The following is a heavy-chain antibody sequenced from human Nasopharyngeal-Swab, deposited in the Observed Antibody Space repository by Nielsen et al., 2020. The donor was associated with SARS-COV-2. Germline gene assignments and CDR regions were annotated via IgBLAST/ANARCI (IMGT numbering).Heavy chain of an antibody. CDR1: GFTFSSYA. Sequence: SLKISCAASGFTFSSYAMHWVRQAPGKGLEWVAVISYDGSNTYYADSVKGRFTISRDNSKNTLYVQMNSLRAEDTAVHYCARSLSAMVHGMDVWGQGTTVTVSS. V-gene: IGHV3-30*04. J-gene: IGHJ6*02. CDR2: ISYDGSNT. CDR3: ARSLSAMVHGMDV. D-gene: IGHD5-18*01.